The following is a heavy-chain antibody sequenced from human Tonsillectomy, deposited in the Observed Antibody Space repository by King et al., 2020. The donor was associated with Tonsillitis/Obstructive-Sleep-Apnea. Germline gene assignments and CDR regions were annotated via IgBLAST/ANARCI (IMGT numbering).Heavy chain of an antibody. D-gene: IGHD1-20*01. CDR1: GESFSYHY. CDR3: ARRHSVTVVPFDY. V-gene: IGHV4-34*01. J-gene: IGHJ4*02. Sequence: VQLQQWGAGLLKPSETLSLTCAVYGESFSYHYWSWIRQPPGKGLEWIGEINHRGSTNYNPSLKSRVTMSVDTSKNHFSLKLSSVTAADTAVYYCARRHSVTVVPFDYGGQGTLVTVSS. CDR2: INHRGST.